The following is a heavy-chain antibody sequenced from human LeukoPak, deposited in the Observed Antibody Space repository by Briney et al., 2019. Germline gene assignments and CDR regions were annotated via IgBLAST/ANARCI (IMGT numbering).Heavy chain of an antibody. V-gene: IGHV4-34*01. J-gene: IGHJ4*02. CDR2: INHSGST. CDR1: GGSFSGYY. Sequence: SETLSLTCAVYGGSFSGYYWSWIRQPPGKGLEWIGEINHSGSTNYNPSLKSRVTISVDTSKNQFSLKLSSVTAADTAVYYCARVVSDYYGSGKSTTYYFDYWGQGTLVTVSS. CDR3: ARVVSDYYGSGKSTTYYFDY. D-gene: IGHD3-10*01.